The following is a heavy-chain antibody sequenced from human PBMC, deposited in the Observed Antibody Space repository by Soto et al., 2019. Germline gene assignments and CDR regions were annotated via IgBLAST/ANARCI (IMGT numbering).Heavy chain of an antibody. D-gene: IGHD6-13*01. Sequence: SETLSLTCAVSGGSISSSNWWSWVRQPPGKGLEWIGEIYHSGSTNYNPSLKSRVTISVDKSKNQFSLKLSSVTAADTAVYYCARDRGGEQQLYELDWFDPWGQGTLVTVSS. CDR3: ARDRGGEQQLYELDWFDP. CDR1: GGSISSSNW. V-gene: IGHV4-4*02. CDR2: IYHSGST. J-gene: IGHJ5*02.